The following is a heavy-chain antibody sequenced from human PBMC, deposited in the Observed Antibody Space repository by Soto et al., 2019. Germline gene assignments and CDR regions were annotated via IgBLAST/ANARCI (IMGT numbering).Heavy chain of an antibody. V-gene: IGHV1-2*02. CDR2: INPNSGGT. CDR1: GYPFTGYY. D-gene: IGHD1-26*01. Sequence: GSVEVFFKASGYPFTGYYMNFVRQAPGQGLEWMGWINPNSGGTNYAQKFQGRVTMTRDTSISTAYMELSRLRPDDTAGYYCARDRIVGATGFDYWGQGTLVTVSS. J-gene: IGHJ4*02. CDR3: ARDRIVGATGFDY.